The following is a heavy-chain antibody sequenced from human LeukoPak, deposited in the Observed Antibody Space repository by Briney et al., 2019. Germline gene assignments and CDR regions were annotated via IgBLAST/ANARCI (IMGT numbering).Heavy chain of an antibody. CDR1: GGSISSYY. D-gene: IGHD3-9*01. J-gene: IGHJ4*02. Sequence: SETLSLTCTVSGGSISSYYWSWIRQPPGKGLEWIGYIYYSGSTNYNPSLKSRVTISVDTSKNQFSLKLSSVTAADTAVYYCARVAMFFDWPDYFDYWGQGTLVTVPS. CDR2: IYYSGST. V-gene: IGHV4-59*01. CDR3: ARVAMFFDWPDYFDY.